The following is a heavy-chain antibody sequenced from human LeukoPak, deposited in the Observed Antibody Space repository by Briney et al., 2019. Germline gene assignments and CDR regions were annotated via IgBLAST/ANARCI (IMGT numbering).Heavy chain of an antibody. Sequence: GGSLRLSCAASGFTFSSYSMNWVRQAPGKGLEWVSYISSSGSTIYYADSVKGRFTISRDNAKNSLYLQMNSLRAEDTAVYYCARVQAVAGGWFDPWGQGTLVTVSS. CDR3: ARVQAVAGGWFDP. V-gene: IGHV3-48*04. D-gene: IGHD6-19*01. CDR1: GFTFSSYS. J-gene: IGHJ5*02. CDR2: ISSSGSTI.